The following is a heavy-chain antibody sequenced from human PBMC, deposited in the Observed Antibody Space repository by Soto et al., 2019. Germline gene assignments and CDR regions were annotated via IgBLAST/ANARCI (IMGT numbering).Heavy chain of an antibody. CDR3: ARGKSSGPLYYFDT. J-gene: IGHJ4*02. CDR1: NGSFSDYF. D-gene: IGHD6-19*01. V-gene: IGHV4-34*01. Sequence: LSLTCGVYNGSFSDYFWNWIRQPPGKGLEWIGEIKESGFATYNPSLKRRVTMSVDTANNQFSLKVTSVTAADTAVYYCARGKSSGPLYYFDTWGQGTLVTVSS. CDR2: IKESGFA.